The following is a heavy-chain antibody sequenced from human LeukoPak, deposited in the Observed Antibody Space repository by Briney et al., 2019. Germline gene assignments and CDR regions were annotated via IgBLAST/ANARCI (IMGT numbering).Heavy chain of an antibody. CDR1: GGSFSGYY. CDR3: ARQSMIEGIIDY. Sequence: SETLSLTCAVYGGSFSGYYWSWIRQPPGKGLEWIGEINHSGSTNYNPSLKSRVTISVDTSKNQFSLKLSSVTAADTAVYYCARQSMIEGIIDYWGQGTLVTVSS. CDR2: INHSGST. V-gene: IGHV4-34*01. J-gene: IGHJ4*02. D-gene: IGHD3-22*01.